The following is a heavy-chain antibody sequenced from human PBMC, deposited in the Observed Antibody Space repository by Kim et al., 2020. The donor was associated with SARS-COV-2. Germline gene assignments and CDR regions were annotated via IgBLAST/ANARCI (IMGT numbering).Heavy chain of an antibody. CDR1: GFTFNSYW. V-gene: IGHV3-74*01. D-gene: IGHD5-18*01. J-gene: IGHJ4*02. CDR3: AREGSYGNFDY. Sequence: GGSLRLSCAASGFTFNSYWMHWVRQVPGKGLVWVSRINNDGSSTRYADFVKGRFTISRDNAKNTLYLQMNSLRAEDTAVYYCAREGSYGNFDYWGQGTLVTVSS. CDR2: INNDGSST.